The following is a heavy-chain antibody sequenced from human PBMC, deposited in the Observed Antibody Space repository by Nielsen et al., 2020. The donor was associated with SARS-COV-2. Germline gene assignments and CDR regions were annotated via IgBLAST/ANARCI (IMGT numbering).Heavy chain of an antibody. J-gene: IGHJ6*03. D-gene: IGHD2-15*01. CDR2: INSDGSST. CDR3: ARAVAVPYYYYYYMDV. V-gene: IGHV3-74*01. Sequence: GGSLRLSCAASGFTFSSYWMSWVRQAPGKGLVWVSRINSDGSSTSYADSVKGRFTISRDNAKNTLYLQMNSLRAEDTAVYYCARAVAVPYYYYYYMDVWGKGTTVTVSS. CDR1: GFTFSSYW.